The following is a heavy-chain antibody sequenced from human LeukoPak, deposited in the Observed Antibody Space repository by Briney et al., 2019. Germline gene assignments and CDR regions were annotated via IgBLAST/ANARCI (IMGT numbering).Heavy chain of an antibody. CDR1: EYTFTDNY. V-gene: IGHV1-2*02. CDR3: VREDSVWKHFDY. D-gene: IGHD3-16*01. Sequence: GASVRVSCKTSEYTFTDNYVHWVRQAPGQGLQWMGWINPNTGDTNYAQKFNGRVTMTRDTSISTAFMDLSSLRSDDAAVYYCVREDSVWKHFDYWGQGTLVTVS. CDR2: INPNTGDT. J-gene: IGHJ4*02.